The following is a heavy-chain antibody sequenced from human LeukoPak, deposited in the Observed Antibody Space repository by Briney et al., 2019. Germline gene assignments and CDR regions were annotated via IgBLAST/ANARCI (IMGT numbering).Heavy chain of an antibody. Sequence: GGSLRLSCAASGLTVSSHYMSWVRQAPGKGLEWVSVIYAGGDTYYAASVKGRFTISRDNSKNTVYLQMNSLRTEDAAVYYCARGTWFGVSESYTHYMDVWGKGTTVTVSS. CDR3: ARGTWFGVSESYTHYMDV. D-gene: IGHD3-10*01. CDR1: GLTVSSHY. J-gene: IGHJ6*03. V-gene: IGHV3-66*02. CDR2: IYAGGDT.